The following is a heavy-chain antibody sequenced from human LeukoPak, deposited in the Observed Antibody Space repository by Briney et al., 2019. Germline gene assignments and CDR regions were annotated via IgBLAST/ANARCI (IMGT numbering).Heavy chain of an antibody. D-gene: IGHD3-3*01. CDR2: IYYTGRA. CDR1: GGSISRYY. V-gene: IGHV4-59*01. J-gene: IGHJ4*02. Sequence: SETLSLTCTVSGGSISRYYWSWIRQPPGTGLEWIGYIYYTGRADYNPSLKSRVSMSVDTSKNQFSLRVNSMTAADTAVYHCARGDFWSGAPTDWGQGTLVTVSS. CDR3: ARGDFWSGAPTD.